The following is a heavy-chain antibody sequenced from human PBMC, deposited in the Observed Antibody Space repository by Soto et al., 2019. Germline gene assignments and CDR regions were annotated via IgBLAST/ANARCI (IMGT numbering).Heavy chain of an antibody. J-gene: IGHJ6*02. Sequence: CKGSGYSFTSYWISWVRQMPGKGLEWMGRIDPSDSYTNYSPSFQGHVTISADKSISTAYLQWSSLKASDTAMYYCARRGYDYVWGSYRPYYGMDVWGQGTTVTVSS. CDR3: ARRGYDYVWGSYRPYYGMDV. CDR2: IDPSDSYT. D-gene: IGHD3-16*02. CDR1: GYSFTSYW. V-gene: IGHV5-10-1*01.